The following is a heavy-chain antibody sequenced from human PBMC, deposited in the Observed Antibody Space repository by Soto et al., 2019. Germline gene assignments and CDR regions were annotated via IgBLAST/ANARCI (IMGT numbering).Heavy chain of an antibody. V-gene: IGHV3-23*01. CDR2: ISGSGGST. J-gene: IGHJ4*02. CDR1: GFTFSSYA. Sequence: GGSLRLSFAASGFTFSSYAMSWVRQAPGKGLEWVSSISGSGGSTYYAYSVKGRFTISRDNSKNTLYLKMKSLRAEDTAVYYCEKDGGSREAYFDXWGQGTLVTVSX. D-gene: IGHD3-3*01. CDR3: EKDGGSREAYFDX.